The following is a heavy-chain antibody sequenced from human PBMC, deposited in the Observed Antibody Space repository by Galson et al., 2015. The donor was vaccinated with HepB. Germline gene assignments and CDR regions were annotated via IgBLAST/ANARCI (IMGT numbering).Heavy chain of an antibody. CDR1: GFTFDDYA. J-gene: IGHJ5*02. CDR2: ISWNSGSI. CDR3: AKGKGRYYYDSSGYYP. D-gene: IGHD3-22*01. Sequence: SLRLSCAASGFTFDDYAMHWVRQAPGKGLEWVSGISWNSGSIGYADSVKGRFTISRDNAKNSLYLQMNSLRAEDTASYYCAKGKGRYYYDSSGYYPWGQGTLVTVSS. V-gene: IGHV3-9*01.